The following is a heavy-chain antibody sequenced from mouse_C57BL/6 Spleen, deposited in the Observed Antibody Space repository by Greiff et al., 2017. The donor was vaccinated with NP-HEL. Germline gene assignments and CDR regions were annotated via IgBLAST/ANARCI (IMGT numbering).Heavy chain of an antibody. J-gene: IGHJ2*01. CDR1: GFNIKDDY. CDR2: IDPENGDT. Sequence: EVMLVESGAELVRPGASVKLSCTASGFNIKDDYMHWVKQRPEQGLEWIGWIDPENGDTEYASKFQGKATITADTSSNTAYLQLSSLTSEDTAVYYCTKGGYSYYFDYWGQGTTLTVSS. V-gene: IGHV14-4*01. CDR3: TKGGYSYYFDY. D-gene: IGHD2-3*01.